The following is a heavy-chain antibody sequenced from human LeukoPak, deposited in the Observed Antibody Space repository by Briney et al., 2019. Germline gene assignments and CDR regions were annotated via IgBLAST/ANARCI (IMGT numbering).Heavy chain of an antibody. CDR1: GFTFSSYA. D-gene: IGHD5-18*01. Sequence: GGSLRLSCAASGFTFSSYAMSWVRQAPGKGLECVSALSYTGGSKYYADSVQGRFTISRDNSKNTLYLQMDSLRAEDTAVYYCARDRSAKMDYWGQGTLVTVSS. V-gene: IGHV3-23*01. CDR2: LSYTGGSK. J-gene: IGHJ4*02. CDR3: ARDRSAKMDY.